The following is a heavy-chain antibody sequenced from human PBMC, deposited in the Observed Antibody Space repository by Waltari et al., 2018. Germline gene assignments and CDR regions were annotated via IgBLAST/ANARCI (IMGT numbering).Heavy chain of an antibody. J-gene: IGHJ4*02. D-gene: IGHD3-10*01. CDR1: GGSFSGYY. CDR2: INHSGST. Sequence: QVQLQQWGAGLLKPSETLSLTCAVYGGSFSGYYWSWIRQPPGKGLEWIGEINHSGSTNYNPSLKSRVTISVDTSKNQFSLKLSSVTAADTAVYYCARIGDTMVRGVIRRYFDYWGQGTLVTVSS. V-gene: IGHV4-34*01. CDR3: ARIGDTMVRGVIRRYFDY.